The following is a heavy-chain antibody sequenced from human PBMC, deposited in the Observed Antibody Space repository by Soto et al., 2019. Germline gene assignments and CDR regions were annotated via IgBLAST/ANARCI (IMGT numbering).Heavy chain of an antibody. CDR1: GYSISSGYY. CDR2: IYHSGST. CDR3: VVDPDTAMTHYYYYGMDV. D-gene: IGHD5-18*01. V-gene: IGHV4-38-2*01. Sequence: SETLSLTSAVSGYSISSGYYWCWIRQPPGKGLEWIGSIYHSGSTYYNPSLKSRVTISVDTSKNQFSLKLSSVTAADTAVYYCVVDPDTAMTHYYYYGMDVWGQGTTVTVSS. J-gene: IGHJ6*02.